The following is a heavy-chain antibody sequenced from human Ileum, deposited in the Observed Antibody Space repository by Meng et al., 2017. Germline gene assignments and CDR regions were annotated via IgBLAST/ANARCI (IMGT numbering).Heavy chain of an antibody. CDR1: GGCLNGDY. J-gene: IGHJ1*01. CDR2: IHHSGSI. CDR3: ARGDIAARCQH. D-gene: IGHD6-6*01. V-gene: IGHV4-34*01. Sequence: GQVQQGGAGLWKPSETRSLTCGGYGGCLNGDYCTWIRQPPGEGLEWIGEIHHSGSITYNPSLESRVTISMDTSKKQFSLKLHSVTAADTAVYYCARGDIAARCQHWGQGTLVTVSS.